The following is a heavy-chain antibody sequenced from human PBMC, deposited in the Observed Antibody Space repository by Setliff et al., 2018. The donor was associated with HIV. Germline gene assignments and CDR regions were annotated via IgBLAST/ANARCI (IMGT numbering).Heavy chain of an antibody. V-gene: IGHV4-59*08. Sequence: SGTLSLTCTVSGGSISSYSWRWIRQPPGKGLEWIGYIYYSGSTNYYRSSLESRVTISVDTSNNPFSLRLKSVTAADTAVYFCAQMSISASVYFDYWGQGTLVTVSS. CDR1: GGSISSYS. CDR3: AQMSISASVYFDY. J-gene: IGHJ4*02. D-gene: IGHD2-21*01. CDR2: IYYSGST.